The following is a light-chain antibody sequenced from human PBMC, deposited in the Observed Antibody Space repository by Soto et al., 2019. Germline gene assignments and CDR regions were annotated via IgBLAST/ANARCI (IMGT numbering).Light chain of an antibody. CDR1: QSVSSS. CDR2: GAS. CDR3: QQFNNWPRT. J-gene: IGKJ2*01. Sequence: EIVMTQSPATLSVSPGESATLSCRASQSVSSSLAWYQQKPGQAPRLLIYGASIRATGIPARFSGSGSGTEFTLTISSLQSEDFVVYYCQQFNNWPRTFGQGTRLEI. V-gene: IGKV3-15*01.